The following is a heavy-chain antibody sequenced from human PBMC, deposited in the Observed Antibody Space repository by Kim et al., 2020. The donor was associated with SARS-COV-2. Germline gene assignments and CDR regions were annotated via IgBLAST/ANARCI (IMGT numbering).Heavy chain of an antibody. D-gene: IGHD6-19*01. CDR1: GFTFSSYG. CDR3: ARDIASYSSGWFYYYY. CDR2: ISYDGSNK. J-gene: IGHJ6*01. V-gene: IGHV3-30*04. Sequence: GGSLRLSCAASGFTFSSYGMHWVRQAPGKGLEWVAVISYDGSNKNYVDSVKGRFTISRDNSKNTLYLQMNSLRAEDTAVYYCARDIASYSSGWFYYYY.